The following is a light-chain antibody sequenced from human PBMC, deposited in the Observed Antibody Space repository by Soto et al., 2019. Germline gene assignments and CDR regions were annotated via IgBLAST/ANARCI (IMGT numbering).Light chain of an antibody. V-gene: IGLV1-40*01. CDR1: SSNIGAGYD. J-gene: IGLJ2*01. CDR3: QSYDSSLSAYVV. CDR2: GNS. Sequence: QSVLTQPPSVSGAPGQRVTISCTGSSSNIGAGYDVHWYQQLLGTAPKLLIYGNSNRPSGVPDRFSGSKSGTSASLAITGLQAEDEADYYCQSYDSSLSAYVVFGGGTQLTVL.